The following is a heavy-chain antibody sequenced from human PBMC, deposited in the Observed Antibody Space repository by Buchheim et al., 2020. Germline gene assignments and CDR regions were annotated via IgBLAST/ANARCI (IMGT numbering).Heavy chain of an antibody. CDR3: ASGYWNDEGGIKY. V-gene: IGHV1-8*01. CDR1: GYTFTSYD. J-gene: IGHJ4*02. CDR2: MNPNSGST. D-gene: IGHD1-1*01. Sequence: QVQLVQSGAEVKKPGASVKVSCKASGYTFTSYDINWVRQATGQGLEWVGWMNPNSGSTGYGQKFHGRVTMTRDTSIRTAYLELSGLRPEDTAVYYCASGYWNDEGGIKYWGQGTL.